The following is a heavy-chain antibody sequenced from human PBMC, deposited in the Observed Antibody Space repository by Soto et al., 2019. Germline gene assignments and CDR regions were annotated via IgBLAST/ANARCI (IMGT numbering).Heavy chain of an antibody. CDR3: AKVAVAHPFAPVDY. V-gene: IGHV3-23*01. Sequence: GESLKISCAASGFTFSSYAMSWVRQAPGKGLEWVSAISGSGGSTYYADSVKGRFTISRDNSKNTLYLQMNSLRAEDTAVYYCAKVAVAHPFAPVDYWGQGTLVTVSS. CDR1: GFTFSSYA. D-gene: IGHD6-19*01. J-gene: IGHJ4*02. CDR2: ISGSGGST.